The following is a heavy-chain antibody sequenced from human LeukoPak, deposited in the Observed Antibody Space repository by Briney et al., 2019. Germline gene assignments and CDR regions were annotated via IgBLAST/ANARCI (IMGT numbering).Heavy chain of an antibody. D-gene: IGHD6-19*01. J-gene: IGHJ5*02. Sequence: ASVKVSCKASGGTFSSYAISWVRQAPGQGLEWMGWISAYNGNTNYAQKLQGRVTMTTDTSTSTAYMELRSLRSDDTAVYYCARDGSIAVAGTSGWFDPWGQGTLVTVSS. V-gene: IGHV1-18*01. CDR2: ISAYNGNT. CDR3: ARDGSIAVAGTSGWFDP. CDR1: GGTFSSYA.